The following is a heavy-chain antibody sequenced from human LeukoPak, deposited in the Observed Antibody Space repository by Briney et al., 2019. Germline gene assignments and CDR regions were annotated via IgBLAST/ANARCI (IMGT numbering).Heavy chain of an antibody. V-gene: IGHV4-39*01. Sequence: SGTLSLTCTVSGGSLSSSSYYWGWMRQPPGKGLVGIVSYYYSGSTYYNPSLKSRVTISVDTSKNQFSLKLSSVTAADTAVYYCARGSGGYDSRGFDYWGQGTLVTVSS. D-gene: IGHD5-12*01. CDR2: YYYSGST. CDR3: ARGSGGYDSRGFDY. J-gene: IGHJ4*02. CDR1: GGSLSSSSYY.